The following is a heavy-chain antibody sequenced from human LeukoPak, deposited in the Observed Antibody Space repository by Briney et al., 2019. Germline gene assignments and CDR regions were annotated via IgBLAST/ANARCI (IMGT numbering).Heavy chain of an antibody. D-gene: IGHD3-22*01. CDR3: ARSSDDYYDSSGYGY. V-gene: IGHV4-59*01. Sequence: SETLSLTCTVSGCSISSYYWSWIRQPPGKGLEWIGYIYYSGSTNYNPSLKSRVTISVDTSKNQFSLKLSSVTAADTAVYYCARSSDDYYDSSGYGYWGQGTLVTVSS. CDR1: GCSISSYY. J-gene: IGHJ4*02. CDR2: IYYSGST.